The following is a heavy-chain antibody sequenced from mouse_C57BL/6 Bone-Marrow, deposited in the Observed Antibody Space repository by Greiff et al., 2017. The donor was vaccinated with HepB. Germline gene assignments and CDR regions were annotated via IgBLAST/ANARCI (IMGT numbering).Heavy chain of an antibody. CDR3: AIITTVAYYFDY. Sequence: VQLQQPGAELVRPGSSVKLSCKASGYTFTSYWMDWVKQRPGQGLEWIGNIYPSDSETHYNQKFKDKATLTVDKSSSTAYMQLCSLTSEVSAVYYCAIITTVAYYFDYWGQGTTLTVSS. D-gene: IGHD1-1*01. V-gene: IGHV1-61*01. CDR2: IYPSDSET. CDR1: GYTFTSYW. J-gene: IGHJ2*01.